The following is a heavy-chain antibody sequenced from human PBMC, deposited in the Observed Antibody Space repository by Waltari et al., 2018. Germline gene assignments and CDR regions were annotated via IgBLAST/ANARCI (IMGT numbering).Heavy chain of an antibody. CDR2: IKPRGVST. J-gene: IGHJ4*02. CDR3: ATAYWGYYFDY. Sequence: RQATGEGREWVGIIKPRGVSTSYAQKVQCTVSMTRDTAPSTVDMALSSLRSEDTAGYYCATAYWGYYFDYWGQGTLVTVSS. V-gene: IGHV1-46*01. D-gene: IGHD2-8*02.